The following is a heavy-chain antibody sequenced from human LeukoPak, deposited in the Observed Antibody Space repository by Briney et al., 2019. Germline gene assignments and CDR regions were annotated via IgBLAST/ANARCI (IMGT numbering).Heavy chain of an antibody. Sequence: PGGSLRLSCSASGFSFSSSAMHWVRQAPGKGLEYVSAISDDGASTYYTDSLKGRFTISRDNSENTLYLQVSSLRPEDTAAYYCVRCGGNNCRPGGDYWGQGTLVTVSS. J-gene: IGHJ4*02. CDR1: GFSFSSSA. CDR2: ISDDGAST. V-gene: IGHV3-64D*09. CDR3: VRCGGNNCRPGGDY. D-gene: IGHD4-23*01.